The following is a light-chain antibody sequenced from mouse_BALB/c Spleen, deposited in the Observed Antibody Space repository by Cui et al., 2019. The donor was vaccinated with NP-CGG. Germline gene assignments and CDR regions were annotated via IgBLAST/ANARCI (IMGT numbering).Light chain of an antibody. Sequence: QAVVTQESALTTSPGETATLTCRPSTGAVTTSNYANWVKEKPDHLFTGLIGGTNNRAPGVPARFSGSLIGDKAALTITGAQTEDEAIYFCALWYSNHWVFGGGTKLTVL. V-gene: IGLV1*01. CDR3: ALWYSNHWV. CDR2: GTN. J-gene: IGLJ1*01. CDR1: TGAVTTSNY.